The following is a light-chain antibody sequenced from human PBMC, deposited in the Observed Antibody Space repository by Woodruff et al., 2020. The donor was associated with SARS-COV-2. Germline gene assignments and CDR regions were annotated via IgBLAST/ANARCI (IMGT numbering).Light chain of an antibody. CDR2: EGS. Sequence: GTSSDVGSYNLVSWYQQHPGKAPKLMIYEGSKRPSGVSNRFSGSKSGNTASLTISGLQAEDEADYYCCSYTSSRSLVFGTGTKVTV. CDR1: SSDVGSYNL. J-gene: IGLJ1*01. CDR3: CSYTSSRSLV. V-gene: IGLV2-14*02.